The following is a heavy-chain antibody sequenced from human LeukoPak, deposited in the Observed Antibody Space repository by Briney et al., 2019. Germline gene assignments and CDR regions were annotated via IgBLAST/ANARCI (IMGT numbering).Heavy chain of an antibody. CDR3: ARGPLGRNGDYFDY. CDR1: GGTFSSYA. Sequence: GASVKVSCKASGGTFSSYAISWVRQAPGQRLEWMGWINAGNGNTKYSQNLQGRVTITRDTSASTAYMELSSLRSEDTAVYYCARGPLGRNGDYFDYWGQGTLVTVSS. D-gene: IGHD7-27*01. CDR2: INAGNGNT. V-gene: IGHV1-3*01. J-gene: IGHJ4*02.